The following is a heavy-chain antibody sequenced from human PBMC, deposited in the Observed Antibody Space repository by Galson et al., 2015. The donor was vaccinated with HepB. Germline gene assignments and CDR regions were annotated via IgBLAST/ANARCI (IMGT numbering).Heavy chain of an antibody. J-gene: IGHJ6*04. D-gene: IGHD3-3*01. Sequence: SLRLSCAASGFMFSSYWLTWVRQAPRKGLEWVANIKQDGSEKYYVDSVKGRFSIYRDNDTNSLFLQMNSLRAEDTAVYYCARDQPYDFWSGRLDVWGKGTTVTVSS. V-gene: IGHV3-7*03. CDR2: IKQDGSEK. CDR3: ARDQPYDFWSGRLDV. CDR1: GFMFSSYW.